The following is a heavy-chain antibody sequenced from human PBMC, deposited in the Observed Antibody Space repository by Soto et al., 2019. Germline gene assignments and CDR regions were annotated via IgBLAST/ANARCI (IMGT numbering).Heavy chain of an antibody. Sequence: EVQLVESGGGLVQPGGSLRLSCVASGFTFSTDSMNWVRQAPGKGLEWVAHISTSGATRYYADSVKGRFTISRDNAKTSLYLQMDSLKNEDTAVYYCARFFGSGFDYWGQGTLVTVSS. J-gene: IGHJ4*02. CDR3: ARFFGSGFDY. V-gene: IGHV3-48*02. D-gene: IGHD6-19*01. CDR1: GFTFSTDS. CDR2: ISTSGATR.